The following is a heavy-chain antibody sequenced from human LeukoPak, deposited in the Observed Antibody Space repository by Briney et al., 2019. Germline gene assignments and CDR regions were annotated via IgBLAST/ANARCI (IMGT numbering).Heavy chain of an antibody. D-gene: IGHD1-26*01. Sequence: ASVKVSCKASGGTFSSYAISWVRQAPGQGLEWMGGIIPIFGTANYAQKFQGRVTITADESTSTAYMELSSLRSEDTAVYYCARADGSSGSYPVLIGMDVWGQGTTVTVSS. CDR2: IIPIFGTA. J-gene: IGHJ6*02. V-gene: IGHV1-69*13. CDR1: GGTFSSYA. CDR3: ARADGSSGSYPVLIGMDV.